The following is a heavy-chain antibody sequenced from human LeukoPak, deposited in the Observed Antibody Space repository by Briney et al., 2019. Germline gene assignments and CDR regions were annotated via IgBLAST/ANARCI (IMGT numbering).Heavy chain of an antibody. V-gene: IGHV4-59*01. CDR3: ARANVDTAMAPPYYYYYYYMDV. D-gene: IGHD5-18*01. J-gene: IGHJ6*03. CDR1: GGSLSSYY. CDR2: IYYSGST. Sequence: PSETLSLTCTVSGGSLSSYYWSWLRQPPGKGLEWIGYIYYSGSTNYNPSLKSRVTISVDTSKNQFSLKLSSVTAADTAVYYCARANVDTAMAPPYYYYYYYMDVWGKGTTVTVSS.